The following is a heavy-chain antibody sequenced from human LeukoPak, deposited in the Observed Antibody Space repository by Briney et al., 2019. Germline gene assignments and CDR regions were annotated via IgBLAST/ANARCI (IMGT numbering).Heavy chain of an antibody. CDR2: IIPSGHTT. V-gene: IGHV3-23*01. D-gene: IGHD5-24*01. Sequence: GGSLRLSCAASGFTFSSYEMNWVRQAPGKGLEWVSGIIPSGHTTYYADSVRGRFTISRDNSRNTLYLQMNSLRAEDTAVYYCAKDDRWLQFCCWGQGTLVTVSA. J-gene: IGHJ4*02. CDR3: AKDDRWLQFCC. CDR1: GFTFSSYE.